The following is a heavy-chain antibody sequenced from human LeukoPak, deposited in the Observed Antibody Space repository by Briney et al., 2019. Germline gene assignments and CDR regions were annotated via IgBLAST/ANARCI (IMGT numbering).Heavy chain of an antibody. CDR3: ASEFGELLYDGMDV. J-gene: IGHJ6*02. V-gene: IGHV3-74*01. CDR1: GFTFSSYW. Sequence: GGSLRLSCAASGFTFSSYWMHWVRHAPGKGLVWVSRINSDGSSTSYADSVKGRFTISRDNAKNTLYLQMNSLRAEDTAVYYCASEFGELLYDGMDVWGQGTTVTVSS. CDR2: INSDGSST. D-gene: IGHD3-10*01.